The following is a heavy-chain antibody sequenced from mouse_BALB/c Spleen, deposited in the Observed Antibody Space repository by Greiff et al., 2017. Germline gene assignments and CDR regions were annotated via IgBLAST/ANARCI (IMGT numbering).Heavy chain of an antibody. CDR2: IDPANGNT. V-gene: IGHV14-3*02. CDR1: GFNIKDTY. D-gene: IGHD1-2*01. Sequence: EVQLQQSGAELVKPGASVKLSCTASGFNIKDTYMHWVKQRPEQGLEWIGRIDPANGNTKYDPKFQGKATITADTSSNTAYLQLSSLTSEDTAVYYCARSGFITTASAWFAYWGQGTLVTVSA. CDR3: ARSGFITTASAWFAY. J-gene: IGHJ3*01.